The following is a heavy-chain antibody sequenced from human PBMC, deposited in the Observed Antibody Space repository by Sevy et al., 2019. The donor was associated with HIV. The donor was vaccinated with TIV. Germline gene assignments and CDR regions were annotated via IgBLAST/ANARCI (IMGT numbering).Heavy chain of an antibody. CDR2: ISSSSSTI. J-gene: IGHJ5*02. V-gene: IGHV3-48*02. Sequence: GGSLRLSCAASGFTFSSYSMNWVRQAPGKGLEWVSYISSSSSTIYYAHSVKGRFTISRDNAKNSLYLQMNSLRDEDTAVYYCARELPPRKWFGELYGLRPDLWWFDPWGQGTLVTVSS. CDR1: GFTFSSYS. CDR3: ARELPPRKWFGELYGLRPDLWWFDP. D-gene: IGHD3-10*01.